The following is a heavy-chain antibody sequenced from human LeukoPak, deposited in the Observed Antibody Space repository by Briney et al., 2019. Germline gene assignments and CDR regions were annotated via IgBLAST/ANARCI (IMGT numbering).Heavy chain of an antibody. V-gene: IGHV3-21*01. CDR3: ARDSAALMVRGNFDY. D-gene: IGHD3-10*01. Sequence: GGSLRLSCAASGFTFSSYSMNWVRQTPGKGLEWVSSISSSSSYIYYADSVKGRFTISRDNAKNSLYLQMNSLRAEDTAVYYCARDSAALMVRGNFDYWGQGTLVTVSS. CDR2: ISSSSSYI. J-gene: IGHJ4*02. CDR1: GFTFSSYS.